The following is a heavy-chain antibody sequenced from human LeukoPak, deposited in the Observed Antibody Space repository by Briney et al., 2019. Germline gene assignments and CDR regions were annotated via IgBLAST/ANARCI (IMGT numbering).Heavy chain of an antibody. J-gene: IGHJ5*02. CDR1: GGSTSSGDHY. Sequence: PSETLSLTCTVSGGSTSSGDHYWSWIRQPPGKGLEWIGYTYYSGSTYYNPSLKSRVTISVDTSKNQFSLKLSSVTAADTAVYYCAREHRFGGDRITYDSSGLLAPWGQGTLVTVSS. CDR2: TYYSGST. D-gene: IGHD3-22*01. V-gene: IGHV4-30-4*01. CDR3: AREHRFGGDRITYDSSGLLAP.